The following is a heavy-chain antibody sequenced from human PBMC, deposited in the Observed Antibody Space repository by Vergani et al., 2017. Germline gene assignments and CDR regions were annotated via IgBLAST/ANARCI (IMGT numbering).Heavy chain of an antibody. J-gene: IGHJ4*02. CDR3: ARDFFLEREQDY. D-gene: IGHD1-1*01. V-gene: IGHV3-30-3*01. CDR2: ISYDGSNK. CDR1: GFTFSSYA. Sequence: QVQPVESGGGVVQPGWSLRLSCAASGFTFSSYAMHWVRQAPGKGLEWVAVISYDGSNKYYAHSVKGRFTISRDNSKNTLYLQMNSLRAEDTAVYYCARDFFLEREQDYWGQGTLVTVSS.